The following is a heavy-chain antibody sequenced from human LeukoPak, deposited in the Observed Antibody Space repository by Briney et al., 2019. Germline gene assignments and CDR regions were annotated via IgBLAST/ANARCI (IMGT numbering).Heavy chain of an antibody. V-gene: IGHV1-69*04. D-gene: IGHD6-13*01. CDR3: ARDIAADLGY. CDR1: GGTFNSYA. J-gene: IGHJ4*02. Sequence: SVKVSCKASGGTFNSYAFSWVRQAPGQGLEWVGRIIPILGIANYAQKFQGRVTITADKSTSTAYRELSSLRSEDTAVYYCARDIAADLGYWGQGTLVTVSS. CDR2: IIPILGIA.